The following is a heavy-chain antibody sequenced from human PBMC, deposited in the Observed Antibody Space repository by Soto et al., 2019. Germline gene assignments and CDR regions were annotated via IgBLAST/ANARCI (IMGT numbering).Heavy chain of an antibody. CDR1: GFTFDNYA. J-gene: IGHJ4*02. D-gene: IGHD1-26*01. CDR2: ISGSGGST. V-gene: IGHV3-23*01. Sequence: PGGSLRLSCAASGFTFDNYAMSWVRQAPGKGLEWVSAISGSGGSTYYADSVKGRFAISRDNSKNTLYLQITSLRAEDTAVYYCAKEPPEVGATHFDYWGQGTLVTVSS. CDR3: AKEPPEVGATHFDY.